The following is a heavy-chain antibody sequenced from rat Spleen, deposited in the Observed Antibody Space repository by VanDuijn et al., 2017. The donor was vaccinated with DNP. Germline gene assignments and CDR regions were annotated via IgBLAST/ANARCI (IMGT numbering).Heavy chain of an antibody. V-gene: IGHV5-7*01. CDR3: VTGGYGEVWFAY. CDR2: ISYDGSST. Sequence: EVQLVESGGGLVQPGRSLILSCTASGFIFSDHNMAWVRQAPTKGLEWVATISYDGSSTYYRDSVKGRFTISRENSKNILYLQMESLRSEDTASYCCVTGGYGEVWFAYWGQGVMVTVSS. D-gene: IGHD1-7*01. J-gene: IGHJ2*01. CDR1: GFIFSDHN.